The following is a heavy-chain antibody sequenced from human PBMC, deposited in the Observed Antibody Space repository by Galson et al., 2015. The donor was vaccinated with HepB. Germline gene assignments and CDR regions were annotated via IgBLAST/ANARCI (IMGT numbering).Heavy chain of an antibody. CDR2: IYYSGST. CDR3: ARHLRAWWDCSSTSCHMVYFDY. V-gene: IGHV4-39*01. D-gene: IGHD2-2*02. J-gene: IGHJ4*02. CDR1: GGSISSSSYY. Sequence: SETLSLTCTVSGGSISSSSYYWGWIRQPPGKGLEWIGSIYYSGSTYYNPSLKSRVTISVDTSKNQFSLKLSSVTAADTAVYYCARHLRAWWDCSSTSCHMVYFDYWGQGTLVTVSS.